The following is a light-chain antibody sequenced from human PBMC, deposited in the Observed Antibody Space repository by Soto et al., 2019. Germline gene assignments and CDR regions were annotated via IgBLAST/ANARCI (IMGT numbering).Light chain of an antibody. CDR2: EVF. Sequence: DIVMTQTPLSLSVTPGQPASISCKSSQSLLFSDAKTYLYWYLQRPGQPPQLLISEVFNRFSGVPDRFSGIGSGTDFTLTISRVAAEDVGIYYCMQSIQLPPTFGPGTKVDIK. J-gene: IGKJ3*01. CDR1: QSLLFSDAKTY. CDR3: MQSIQLPPT. V-gene: IGKV2D-29*01.